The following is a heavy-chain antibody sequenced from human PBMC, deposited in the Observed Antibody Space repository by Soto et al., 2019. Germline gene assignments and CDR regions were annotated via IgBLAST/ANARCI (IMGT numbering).Heavy chain of an antibody. V-gene: IGHV3-23*01. Sequence: EVELLESGGGSVQPGGSLRLSCAASGFTFSTYAMNWVRQAPGKGLGWVSSISTTGDNTYYADSVKGRFSMSRDNSKNALYLQMNSLGAEDTAIYYCARGRESCSVANCFGSNWFDPGGQGTLVTVSS. D-gene: IGHD2-2*01. J-gene: IGHJ5*02. CDR1: GFTFSTYA. CDR2: ISTTGDNT. CDR3: ARGRESCSVANCFGSNWFDP.